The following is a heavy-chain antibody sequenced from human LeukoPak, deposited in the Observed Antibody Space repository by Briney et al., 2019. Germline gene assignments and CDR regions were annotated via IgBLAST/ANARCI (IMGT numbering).Heavy chain of an antibody. J-gene: IGHJ6*03. Sequence: GGTLRLSCAASGFMFSSYAMSWVRQAPGKGLEWVSAISGSGGSTNYADPVKGRFAISRDNSKNTLYLQMNSLRAEDTAVYYCAKAGRGYGDYVDYMDVWGKGTTVTVSS. CDR1: GFMFSSYA. CDR2: ISGSGGST. V-gene: IGHV3-23*01. D-gene: IGHD4-17*01. CDR3: AKAGRGYGDYVDYMDV.